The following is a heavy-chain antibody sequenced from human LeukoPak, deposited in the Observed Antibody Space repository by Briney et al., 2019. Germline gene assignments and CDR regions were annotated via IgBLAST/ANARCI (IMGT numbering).Heavy chain of an antibody. J-gene: IGHJ4*02. V-gene: IGHV1-69*04. CDR1: GGTFSSYA. Sequence: SVKVSCKASGGTFSSYAISWVRQAPGQGPEWMGRIIPILGIANYAQKFQGRVTITADKSTSTAYMELSSLRSEDTAVYYCARDGSGYDYSSYWGQGTLVTVSS. CDR2: IIPILGIA. CDR3: ARDGSGYDYSSY. D-gene: IGHD5-12*01.